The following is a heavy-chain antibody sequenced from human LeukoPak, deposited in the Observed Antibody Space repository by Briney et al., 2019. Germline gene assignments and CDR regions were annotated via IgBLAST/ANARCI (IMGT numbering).Heavy chain of an antibody. D-gene: IGHD6-13*01. V-gene: IGHV1-46*01. J-gene: IGHJ4*02. CDR3: ARVEGITAEEGD. Sequence: ASVKVSCKASGYTFTSYYIHWVRHAPGHGLEWIGLIKPGGGDTIYAQKFQGRVTMTRDTSTSTVYLDLSSLRSEDTAVYYCARVEGITAEEGDWGQGTLVTVSS. CDR1: GYTFTSYY. CDR2: IKPGGGDT.